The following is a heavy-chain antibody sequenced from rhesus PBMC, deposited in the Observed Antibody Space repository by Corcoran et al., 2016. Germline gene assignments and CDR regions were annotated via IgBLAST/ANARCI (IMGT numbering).Heavy chain of an antibody. D-gene: IGHD6-43*01. J-gene: IGHJ2*01. CDR3: AKYSSSLNWYFDL. V-gene: IGHV4-106*01. CDR2: IYFSGGGT. Sequence: QVQLQESGPGLVKPSETLSLTCAVSGGSISDDYHWNWIRQPPGKGLEWLGYIYFSGGGTNYTPSLKNRVTISIDTSQNQFSLKMSSVTAADTAVYYCAKYSSSLNWYFDLWGPGTPITISS. CDR1: GGSISDDYH.